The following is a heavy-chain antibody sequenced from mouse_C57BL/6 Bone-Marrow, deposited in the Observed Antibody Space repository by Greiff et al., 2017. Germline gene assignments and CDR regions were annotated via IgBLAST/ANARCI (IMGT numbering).Heavy chain of an antibody. CDR1: GFNIKDDY. CDR2: IDPENGDT. D-gene: IGHD1-1*01. V-gene: IGHV14-4*01. CDR3: TTNGSSPAWFAY. Sequence: VQLKQSGAELVRPGASVKLSCTASGFNIKDDYMHWVKQRPEQGLEWIGWIDPENGDTEYASKFQGKATITADTSSNTAYLQLSSLTSEDTAVYYSTTNGSSPAWFAYWGQGTLVTVSA. J-gene: IGHJ3*01.